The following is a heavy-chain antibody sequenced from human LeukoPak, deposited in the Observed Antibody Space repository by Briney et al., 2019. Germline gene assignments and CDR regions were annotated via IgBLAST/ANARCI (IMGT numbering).Heavy chain of an antibody. CDR1: GGSISSYY. CDR2: IYYSGST. Sequence: SETLSLTCIVSGGSISSYYWSWIRQPPGKGLEWIGYIYYSGSTNYNPSLKSRVTISVDTSKNQFSLKLSSVTAADTAVYYCARGGPPFGYDILTGYYLGNAFDIWGQGTMVTVSS. CDR3: ARGGPPFGYDILTGYYLGNAFDI. V-gene: IGHV4-59*01. J-gene: IGHJ3*02. D-gene: IGHD3-9*01.